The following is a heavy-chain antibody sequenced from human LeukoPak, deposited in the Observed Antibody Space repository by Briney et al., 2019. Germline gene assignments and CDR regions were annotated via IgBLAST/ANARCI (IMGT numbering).Heavy chain of an antibody. CDR1: GGSFSSHY. Sequence: SEPLSLTCTVSGGSFSSHYWTWIRQPPGKGLEWIGYIYYSGSANYNPSLKSRVTISVDTSKNQFSLKLSSVTAADTALYYCARGGAARPFDYWGQGTLVTVSS. CDR2: IYYSGSA. V-gene: IGHV4-59*11. D-gene: IGHD6-6*01. J-gene: IGHJ4*02. CDR3: ARGGAARPFDY.